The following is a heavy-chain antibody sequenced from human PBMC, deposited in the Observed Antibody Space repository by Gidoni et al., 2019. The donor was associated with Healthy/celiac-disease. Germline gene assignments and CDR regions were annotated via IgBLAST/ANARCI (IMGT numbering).Heavy chain of an antibody. Sequence: EVQLLESGGGLVQPGGSLRLSCAASGFTFCSYAMSWVRQAPGKGLDWVSAISGSGGSTYYADSVKGRFTISRDNSKNTLYLQMNSLRAEDTAVYYCAKDPLCSSTSCYPFGGYWGQGTLVTVSS. D-gene: IGHD2-2*01. CDR1: GFTFCSYA. J-gene: IGHJ4*02. CDR2: ISGSGGST. V-gene: IGHV3-23*01. CDR3: AKDPLCSSTSCYPFGGY.